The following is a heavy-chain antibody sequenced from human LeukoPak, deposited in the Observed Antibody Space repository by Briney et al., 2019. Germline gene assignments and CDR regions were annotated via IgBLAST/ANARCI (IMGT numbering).Heavy chain of an antibody. CDR2: IFPILGIA. Sequence: GASVKVSCKASGGTFSSYAISWVRQAPGQGLEWMGRIFPILGIANYAQKFQGRVTITADKSTSTAYMELSSLRSEDTAVYYCARESVEMATMGYYYGMDVWGQGTTVTVSS. CDR1: GGTFSSYA. D-gene: IGHD5-24*01. V-gene: IGHV1-69*04. CDR3: ARESVEMATMGYYYGMDV. J-gene: IGHJ6*02.